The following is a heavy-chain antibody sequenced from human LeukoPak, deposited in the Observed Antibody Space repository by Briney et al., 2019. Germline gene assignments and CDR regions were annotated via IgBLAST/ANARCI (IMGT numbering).Heavy chain of an antibody. CDR1: GYTLTELS. V-gene: IGHV1-24*01. Sequence: ASVKVSYKVSGYTLTELSMHWVRQAPGKGLEWMGGFDPEDGETIYAQKFQGRVTMTEDTSTDTAYMELSSLRSEDTAVYYCATVVGYRSGGSCYSAEYFDYWGQGTLVTVSS. D-gene: IGHD2-15*01. CDR2: FDPEDGET. CDR3: ATVVGYRSGGSCYSAEYFDY. J-gene: IGHJ4*02.